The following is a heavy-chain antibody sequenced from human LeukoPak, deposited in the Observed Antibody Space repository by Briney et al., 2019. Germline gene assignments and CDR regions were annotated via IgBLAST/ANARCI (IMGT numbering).Heavy chain of an antibody. Sequence: SETLSHTCAVYGGSFSAYYWSWIRQPPGKGLEWIGFIFYSGTTNYNPSLKSRVTISVDTSKNQFSLKLSSVTAADTAVYYCARIWVPHNWFDPWGQGTLVTVSS. CDR2: IFYSGTT. CDR1: GGSFSAYY. CDR3: ARIWVPHNWFDP. J-gene: IGHJ5*02. V-gene: IGHV4-59*08. D-gene: IGHD5-18*01.